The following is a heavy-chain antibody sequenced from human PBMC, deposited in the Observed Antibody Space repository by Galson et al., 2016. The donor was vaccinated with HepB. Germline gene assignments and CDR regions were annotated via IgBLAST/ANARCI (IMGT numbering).Heavy chain of an antibody. CDR2: INNRGST. CDR3: AGGWFGGAGSYFADY. V-gene: IGHV4-31*03. CDR1: GASISNAIYF. J-gene: IGHJ4*02. D-gene: IGHD3-10*01. Sequence: PLSLTCTVSGASISNAIYFWSWLRQFPGKGLEWIGNINNRGSTSYNPSLNSRPTMSIDMSKNRFSLNLTSVTAADTAVYYCAGGWFGGAGSYFADYWGQGTLVTVSS.